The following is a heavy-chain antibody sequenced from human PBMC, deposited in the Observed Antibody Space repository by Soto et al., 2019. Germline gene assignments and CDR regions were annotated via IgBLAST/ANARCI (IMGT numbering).Heavy chain of an antibody. CDR2: FYYSGST. V-gene: IGHV4-59*11. J-gene: IGHJ4*01. Sequence: SETLSLTCTVSGASISGHSWSWIRQPPGKGLEWIGYFYYSGSTNYNPSLKSRVTISVDTSKNQFSLKLSSVTAADTAVYFCTTDSYSTMIVVRFDYWGHGTLVTVSS. D-gene: IGHD3-22*01. CDR3: TTDSYSTMIVVRFDY. CDR1: GASISGHS.